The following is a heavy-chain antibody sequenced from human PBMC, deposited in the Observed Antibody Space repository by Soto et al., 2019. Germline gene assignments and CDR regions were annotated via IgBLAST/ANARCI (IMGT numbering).Heavy chain of an antibody. Sequence: PSETLSLTCTVSGGSIYRSGYYWGWIRQPPGRGLEWIGNIDYNGVTYSNPSLKSRVTISRDTSKNQFSLKLTSVTAADTALYYCARGNCSSPNCYSFSGYYGMDVWGQGTTVTVSS. D-gene: IGHD2-2*01. CDR3: ARGNCSSPNCYSFSGYYGMDV. CDR1: GGSIYRSGYY. V-gene: IGHV4-39*07. CDR2: IDYNGVT. J-gene: IGHJ6*02.